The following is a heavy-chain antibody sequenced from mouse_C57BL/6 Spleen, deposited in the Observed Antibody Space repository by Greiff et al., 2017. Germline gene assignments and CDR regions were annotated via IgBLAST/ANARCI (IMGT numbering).Heavy chain of an antibody. CDR2: INPYNGGT. J-gene: IGHJ2*01. Sequence: EVQLQQSGPVLVKPGASVKMSCKASGYTFTDYYMNWVKQSHGKSLEWIGVINPYNGGTSYNQKFKGKATLTVDKSSSTAYMELNSLTSEDSAIYYCARITVVATRYFDYWGQGTTLTVSS. V-gene: IGHV1-19*01. CDR1: GYTFTDYY. D-gene: IGHD1-1*01. CDR3: ARITVVATRYFDY.